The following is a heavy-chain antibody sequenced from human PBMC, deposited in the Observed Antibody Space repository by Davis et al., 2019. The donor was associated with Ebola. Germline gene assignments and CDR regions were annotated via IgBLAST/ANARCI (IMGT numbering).Heavy chain of an antibody. Sequence: SETLSLTCAVYGGSFSGYYWSWIRQPPGKGLEWIGEINHSGSTNYNPSLKSRVTISVDTSKNQFSLKLSSVTAADTAVYYCARGPFWGGYPLDYWGQGTLVTVSS. CDR3: ARGPFWGGYPLDY. CDR1: GGSFSGYY. CDR2: INHSGST. V-gene: IGHV4-34*01. D-gene: IGHD3-3*01. J-gene: IGHJ4*02.